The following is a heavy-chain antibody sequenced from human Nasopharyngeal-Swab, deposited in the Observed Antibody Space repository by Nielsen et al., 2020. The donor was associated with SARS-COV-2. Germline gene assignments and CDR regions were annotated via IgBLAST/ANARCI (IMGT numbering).Heavy chain of an antibody. CDR1: GGSISSGSYY. Sequence: SETLSLTCTVSGGSISSGSYYWSWIRQPAGKGLEWIGRTYTSGSTNYNPSLKSRVTISVDTSKNQFSLKLSSVTAADTAVYYCARGGGHCSSTSCPNWFDPWGQGTLVTVSS. V-gene: IGHV4-61*02. CDR3: ARGGGHCSSTSCPNWFDP. D-gene: IGHD2-2*01. CDR2: TYTSGST. J-gene: IGHJ5*02.